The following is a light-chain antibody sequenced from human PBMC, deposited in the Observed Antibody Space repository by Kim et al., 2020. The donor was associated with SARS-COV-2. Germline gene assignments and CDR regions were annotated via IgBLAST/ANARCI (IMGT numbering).Light chain of an antibody. J-gene: IGLJ3*02. Sequence: QSALTQPASVSGSPGQSITISCTGSSSDVGGYNYVSWYQQHPGKAPKVIIYYVNKRPSGVSNRFSGSKSANTASLTISGLQAEDEVDYYCVSYTSISTWVFGGGTQLTVL. V-gene: IGLV2-14*01. CDR2: YVN. CDR3: VSYTSISTWV. CDR1: SSDVGGYNY.